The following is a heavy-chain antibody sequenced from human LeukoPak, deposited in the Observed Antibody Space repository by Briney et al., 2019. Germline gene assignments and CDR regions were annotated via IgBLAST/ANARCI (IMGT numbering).Heavy chain of an antibody. D-gene: IGHD3-10*01. CDR2: INHSGST. V-gene: IGHV4-34*01. CDR1: GGSFSGYY. CDR3: ARELWLGELLVRGAFDI. J-gene: IGHJ3*02. Sequence: PSETLSLTCAVYGGSFSGYYWSWIRQPPGKGLEWIGEINHSGSTNYNPSLKSRVTISVDKSKNQFSLKLSSVTAADTAVYYCARELWLGELLVRGAFDIWGQGTMVTVSS.